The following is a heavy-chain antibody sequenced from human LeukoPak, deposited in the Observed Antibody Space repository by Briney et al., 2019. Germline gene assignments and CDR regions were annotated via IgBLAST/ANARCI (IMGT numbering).Heavy chain of an antibody. Sequence: GRSLRLSWAAAGFSFSRNDMHWVRQAPGKGLEWVAVISYDGNNKYYADSVRGRFTISRDNSKNTLYLEMNSLRAEDTAVYYCAKPREGSTSWYAAGWGQGTLVTVSS. CDR1: GFSFSRND. D-gene: IGHD6-13*01. V-gene: IGHV3-30*18. CDR2: ISYDGNNK. CDR3: AKPREGSTSWYAAG. J-gene: IGHJ1*01.